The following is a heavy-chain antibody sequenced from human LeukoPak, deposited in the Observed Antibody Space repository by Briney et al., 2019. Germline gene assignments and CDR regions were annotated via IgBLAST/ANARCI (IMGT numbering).Heavy chain of an antibody. CDR3: ARGGGNGGGWVGHYYYMDV. Sequence: PSQTLSLTCTVSGGSISSGSYYWTWIRQPPGKGLEWIGNIYHSGSTYNNPSLKSRVTMSVDTPKNQFSLKLTSVTAADTAVYYCARGGGNGGGWVGHYYYMDVWGKGTTVTVSS. CDR2: IYHSGST. V-gene: IGHV4-39*07. D-gene: IGHD4-23*01. J-gene: IGHJ6*03. CDR1: GGSISSGSYY.